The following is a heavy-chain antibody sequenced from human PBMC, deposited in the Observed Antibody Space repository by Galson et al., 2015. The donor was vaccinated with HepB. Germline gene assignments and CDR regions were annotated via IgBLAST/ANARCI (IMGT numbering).Heavy chain of an antibody. D-gene: IGHD3-16*01. J-gene: IGHJ5*02. CDR1: GFTFSSYG. Sequence: SLRLSCAASGFTFSSYGMHWVRQAPGKGLEWVAVISYDGSNKYYADSVKGRFTISRDNSKNTLYLQMNSLRAEDTAVYYCAKDYGPWGQGTLVTVSS. CDR3: AKDYGP. CDR2: ISYDGSNK. V-gene: IGHV3-30*18.